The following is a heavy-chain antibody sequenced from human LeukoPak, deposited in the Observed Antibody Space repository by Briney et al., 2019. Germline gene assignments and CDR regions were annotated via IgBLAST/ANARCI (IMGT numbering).Heavy chain of an antibody. Sequence: GGSLRLSCAASGFTFDDYGMSWVRQAPGKGLEWVSGINWNGGSTGYADSVKGRFTISRDNAKNSLYLQMNSLRAEDTALYYCASTNTYHYDSSGYPFDIWGQGTMVTVSS. J-gene: IGHJ3*02. CDR3: ASTNTYHYDSSGYPFDI. CDR1: GFTFDDYG. D-gene: IGHD3-22*01. CDR2: INWNGGST. V-gene: IGHV3-20*04.